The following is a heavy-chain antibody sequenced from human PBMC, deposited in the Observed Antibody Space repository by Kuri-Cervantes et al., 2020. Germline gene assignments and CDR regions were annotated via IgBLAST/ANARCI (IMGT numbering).Heavy chain of an antibody. J-gene: IGHJ6*02. CDR3: ARGPGSSWYVYYYYGMDA. Sequence: SVKVSCKASGGTFSSYAISWVRQAPGQGLEWMGGIIPIFGTANYAQKFQGRVTITADESTSTAYMELSSLRSEDTAVYYCARGPGSSWYVYYYYGMDAWGQGTTVTVSS. V-gene: IGHV1-69*13. CDR2: IIPIFGTA. D-gene: IGHD6-13*01. CDR1: GGTFSSYA.